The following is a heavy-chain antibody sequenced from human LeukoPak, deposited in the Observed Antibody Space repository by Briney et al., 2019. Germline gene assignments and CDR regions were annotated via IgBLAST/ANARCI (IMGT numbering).Heavy chain of an antibody. CDR3: AREGPYYYDSSGYCDY. CDR2: IIPILGIA. J-gene: IGHJ4*02. Sequence: ASVKVSCKASGGTFSSYAISWVRQAPGQGLEWMGRIIPILGIANYAQKFQGRVTITADKSTSTAYMELSSLRPEDTAVYYCAREGPYYYDSSGYCDYWGQGTLVTVSS. V-gene: IGHV1-69*04. D-gene: IGHD3-22*01. CDR1: GGTFSSYA.